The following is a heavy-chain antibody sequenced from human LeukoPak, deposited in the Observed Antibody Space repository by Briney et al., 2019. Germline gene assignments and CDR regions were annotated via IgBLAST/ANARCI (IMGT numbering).Heavy chain of an antibody. D-gene: IGHD4-17*01. CDR3: ARETVTRAFDI. CDR1: DGSISSGDYC. CDR2: IYYSGST. V-gene: IGHV4-30-4*01. J-gene: IGHJ3*02. Sequence: SETLSLTCTVSDGSISSGDYCWSWIRQPPGKGLEWIGYIYYSGSTYYTPSLKSRVTISVDTSKNQFSLKLSSVTAADTAVYYCARETVTRAFDIWGQGTMVTVSS.